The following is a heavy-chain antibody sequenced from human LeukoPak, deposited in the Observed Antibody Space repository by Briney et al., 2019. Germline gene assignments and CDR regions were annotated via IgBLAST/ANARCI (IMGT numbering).Heavy chain of an antibody. CDR3: AKDPGYKLRYFDWFQH. D-gene: IGHD3-9*01. CDR2: ISYDGSNK. J-gene: IGHJ1*01. CDR1: GFTFSSYG. Sequence: PGGSLRLSCAASGFTFSSYGMHWVRQAPGKGLEWVAVISYDGSNKYYADSVKGRFTISRDNSKNTLYLQMNSLRAEDTAVYYCAKDPGYKLRYFDWFQHWGQGTLVTVSS. V-gene: IGHV3-30*18.